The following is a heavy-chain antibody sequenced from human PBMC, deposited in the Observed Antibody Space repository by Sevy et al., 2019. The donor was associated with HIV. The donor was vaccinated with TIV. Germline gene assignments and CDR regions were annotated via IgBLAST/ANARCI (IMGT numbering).Heavy chain of an antibody. CDR1: GFIFNDFT. CDR3: AKGGAWGSPRLRPFDY. D-gene: IGHD3-16*01. V-gene: IGHV3-43*01. Sequence: GGSLRLSCTVSGFIFNDFTMHWVRQVPGKVLEGVALTTWEDSSKHYEDSGRGGFTISRDNDKDTLYLQMNSLRREDTAVYYCAKGGAWGSPRLRPFDYWGQGILVTVSS. CDR2: TTWEDSSK. J-gene: IGHJ4*02.